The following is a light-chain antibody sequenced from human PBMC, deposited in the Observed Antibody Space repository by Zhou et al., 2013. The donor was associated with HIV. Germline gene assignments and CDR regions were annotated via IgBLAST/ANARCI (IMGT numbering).Light chain of an antibody. CDR3: QQSYSTPWT. Sequence: DTQMTQSPANLSASAGDTVTITCRASHNINNYLAWYQQKPGRSPQLLVQRTSMLQPGVPLRFTGSGSGTEFTLTISSLQPEDFATYYCQQSYSTPWTFGQGTKVEIK. V-gene: IGKV1-5*03. CDR2: RTS. J-gene: IGKJ1*01. CDR1: HNINNY.